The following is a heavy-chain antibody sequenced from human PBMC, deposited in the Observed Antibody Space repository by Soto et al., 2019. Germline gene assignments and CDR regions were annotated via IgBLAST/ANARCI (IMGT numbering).Heavy chain of an antibody. CDR3: VRDGLGATTYICYFDY. CDR2: TRHDGSNT. CDR1: GFNFGGYG. Sequence: QVQLVESGGGVVQPGRSLRLSCAASGFNFGGYGMHWVRQAPGKGLEWVAITRHDGSNTYYADSVRGRFTISRDNSKNTLYLQMNSLTVEDTAVYYCVRDGLGATTYICYFDYWGQGTLITVSS. V-gene: IGHV3-33*01. D-gene: IGHD1-26*01. J-gene: IGHJ4*02.